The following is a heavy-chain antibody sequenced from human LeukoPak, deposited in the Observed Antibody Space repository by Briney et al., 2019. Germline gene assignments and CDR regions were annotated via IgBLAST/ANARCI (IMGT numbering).Heavy chain of an antibody. V-gene: IGHV4-59*08. J-gene: IGHJ5*02. CDR3: ARRWGLSPNVWFDP. CDR1: GGSISSYY. Sequence: KPSETLSLTCTVSGGSISSYYWSWIRQPPGKGLEWIGYIYYSGSTNYNPSLKSRVTISVDTSKNQFSLKLSSVTAADTAVYYCARRWGLSPNVWFDPWGQGTLVTVSS. D-gene: IGHD1-26*01. CDR2: IYYSGST.